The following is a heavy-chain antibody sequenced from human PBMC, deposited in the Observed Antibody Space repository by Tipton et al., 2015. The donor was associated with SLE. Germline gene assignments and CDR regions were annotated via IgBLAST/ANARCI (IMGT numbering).Heavy chain of an antibody. CDR2: INHSGST. V-gene: IGHV4-34*01. Sequence: TLSLTCAVYGGSFSGYYWSWIRQPPGKGLEWIGEINHSGSTYYNPSLKSRVTISVDTSKNQFSLKLSSVTAADTAVYYCARAKGSTGQRFDPWGQGTLVTVSS. D-gene: IGHD2-2*01. CDR3: ARAKGSTGQRFDP. CDR1: GGSFSGYY. J-gene: IGHJ5*02.